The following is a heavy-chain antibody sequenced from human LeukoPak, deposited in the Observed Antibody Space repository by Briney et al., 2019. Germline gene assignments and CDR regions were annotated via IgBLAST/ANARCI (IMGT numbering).Heavy chain of an antibody. CDR3: AKEYYFDC. J-gene: IGHJ4*02. Sequence: GGSLRLSCATSGFSFTDYPMNWVRQAPGKGLEWVSAISGSGGVTYYAGSVKGRFTISRDNSKNTLYLQMNSLRAEDTALYYCAKEYYFDCWGQGTLVTVSS. CDR1: GFSFTDYP. V-gene: IGHV3-23*01. CDR2: ISGSGGVT.